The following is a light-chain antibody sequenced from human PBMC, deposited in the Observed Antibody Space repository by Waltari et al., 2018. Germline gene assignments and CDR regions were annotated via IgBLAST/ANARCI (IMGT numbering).Light chain of an antibody. V-gene: IGKV2-28*01. Sequence: DIVMTQSPLSLPVTPVDPASISCRSSQSLLHSNGYNYLDWYLQKPGQSPQLLIYLGSNRASGVPDRFSGSGSGTEFTLKSSRVEAEDVGVYYCMQALQTPQVTFGGGTKVEIK. CDR1: QSLLHSNGYNY. J-gene: IGKJ4*01. CDR2: LGS. CDR3: MQALQTPQVT.